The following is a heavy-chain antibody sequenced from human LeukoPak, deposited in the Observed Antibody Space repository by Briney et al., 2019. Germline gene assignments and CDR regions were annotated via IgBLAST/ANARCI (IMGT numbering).Heavy chain of an antibody. Sequence: GGSLRLSCAASGFSFNNYWMHWVRQAPGKGLVWVSRVDSDGSSTTYADSVKGRFTISRDDTKNTLYLQMNGLRADDTAVYYCARGITLFGVVNDAFDVWGQGAVVTVSS. J-gene: IGHJ3*01. V-gene: IGHV3-74*01. CDR3: ARGITLFGVVNDAFDV. D-gene: IGHD3-3*01. CDR2: VDSDGSST. CDR1: GFSFNNYW.